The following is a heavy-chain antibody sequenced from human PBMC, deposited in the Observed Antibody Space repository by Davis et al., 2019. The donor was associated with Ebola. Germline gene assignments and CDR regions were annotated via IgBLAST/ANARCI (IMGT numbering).Heavy chain of an antibody. CDR3: ARGGSSSWYDYYYGMDV. Sequence: AASVKVSCKASGYTFTGYYMHWVRQAPGQGLEWMGWINPNSGGTNYSQKFQGRVTITRDTSASTAYMELSSLRSEDTAVYYCARGGSSSWYDYYYGMDVWGQGTTVTVSS. CDR1: GYTFTGYY. J-gene: IGHJ6*02. CDR2: INPNSGGT. V-gene: IGHV1-2*02. D-gene: IGHD6-13*01.